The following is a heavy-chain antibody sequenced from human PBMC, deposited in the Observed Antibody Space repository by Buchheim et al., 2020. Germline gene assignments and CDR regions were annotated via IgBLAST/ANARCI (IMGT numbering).Heavy chain of an antibody. V-gene: IGHV1-2*06. CDR3: ARSGFRDSSSWYYYYGMDV. CDR1: GYTFTGYY. CDR2: INPNSGGT. D-gene: IGHD6-13*01. J-gene: IGHJ6*02. Sequence: QVQLVQSGAEVKKPGASVKVSCKASGYTFTGYYMHWVRQAPGQGLEWMGRINPNSGGTNYAQKFQGQVTMTRATSISTAYLELSRLRSDDTAVYYCARSGFRDSSSWYYYYGMDVWGQGTT.